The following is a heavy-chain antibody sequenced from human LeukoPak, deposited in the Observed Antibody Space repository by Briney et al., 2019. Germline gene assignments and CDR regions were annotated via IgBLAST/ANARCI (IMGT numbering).Heavy chain of an antibody. J-gene: IGHJ6*03. CDR1: GFTFSSYA. D-gene: IGHD6-19*01. CDR2: ISGSGGST. CDR3: AKGGIAVASTSYYYYMDV. Sequence: GGSLRLSCAASGFTFSSYAMSWVRQAPGKGLEWVSAISGSGGSTYSADSVKGRFTISRDNSKNTLFLQMNSLRADDTAVYYCAKGGIAVASTSYYYYMDVWGKGTTVTISS. V-gene: IGHV3-23*01.